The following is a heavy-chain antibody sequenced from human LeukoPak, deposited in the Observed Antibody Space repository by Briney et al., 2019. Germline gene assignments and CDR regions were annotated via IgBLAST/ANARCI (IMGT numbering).Heavy chain of an antibody. CDR2: FDPADGET. J-gene: IGHJ4*02. CDR3: ATEGKMVRGVYTDY. Sequence: GASVKVSCKVSGYTLTELSMHWVRQAPGKGFEWMGRFDPADGETIYAQKFQGRVTMTADTSTDTVFMGLGSLRSEDTAVYYCATEGKMVRGVYTDYWGQGTLATVS. CDR1: GYTLTELS. V-gene: IGHV1-24*01. D-gene: IGHD3-10*01.